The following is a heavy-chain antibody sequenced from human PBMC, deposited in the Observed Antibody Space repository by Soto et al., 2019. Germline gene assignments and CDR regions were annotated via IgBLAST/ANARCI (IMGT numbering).Heavy chain of an antibody. Sequence: SETLSLTCTVSGGSISSGDYYWSWIHQPPGKGLEWIGYIYYSGSTYYNPSLKSRVTISVDTSKNQFSLKLSSVTAADTAVYYCARGVGYSGYDYDYWGQGTLVTVSS. V-gene: IGHV4-30-4*01. CDR3: ARGVGYSGYDYDY. J-gene: IGHJ4*02. CDR1: GGSISSGDYY. CDR2: IYYSGST. D-gene: IGHD5-12*01.